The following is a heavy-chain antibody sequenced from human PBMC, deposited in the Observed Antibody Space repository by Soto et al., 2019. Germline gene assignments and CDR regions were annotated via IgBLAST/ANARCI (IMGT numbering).Heavy chain of an antibody. CDR2: IYYSGST. D-gene: IGHD3-22*01. CDR3: ARGITMIVVVFDP. J-gene: IGHJ5*02. Sequence: QVQLQESGPGLVKPSQTLSLTCTVSGGSISSGGYYWSWIRQHPGKGLEWIGYIYYSGSTYYNPYLKSRVTISVDTSKNQFSLKLSSVTAADTAVYYCARGITMIVVVFDPWGQGTLVTVSS. V-gene: IGHV4-31*03. CDR1: GGSISSGGYY.